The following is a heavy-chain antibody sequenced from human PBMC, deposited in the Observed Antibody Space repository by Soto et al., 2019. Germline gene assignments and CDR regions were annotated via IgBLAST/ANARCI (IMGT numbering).Heavy chain of an antibody. J-gene: IGHJ4*01. CDR2: INPNSRDT. D-gene: IGHD2-15*01. CDR3: ARGTPTVAGPYVDF. V-gene: IGHV1-2*02. Sequence: ASVKVSCKASGYTFTAYFIQWVRQAPGQGLEWMGWINPNSRDTSSAQTFQGRVTMTSDASTRTAYMELSRLRSDDTAVYYCARGTPTVAGPYVDFWGQGTLVTVSS. CDR1: GYTFTAYF.